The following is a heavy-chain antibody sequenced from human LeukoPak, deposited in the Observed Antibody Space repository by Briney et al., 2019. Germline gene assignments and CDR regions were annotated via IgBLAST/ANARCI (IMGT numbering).Heavy chain of an antibody. CDR3: ARASRLGYCSSTSCYTGIDY. CDR1: GFTFSSYS. V-gene: IGHV3-21*01. Sequence: GGSLRLPCAASGFTFSSYSMNWVRQAPGKGLEWVSSISSSSSYIYYADSVKGRFTISRDNAKNSLYLQMNSLRAEDTAVYYCARASRLGYCSSTSCYTGIDYWGQGTLVTVSS. J-gene: IGHJ4*02. D-gene: IGHD2-2*02. CDR2: ISSSSSYI.